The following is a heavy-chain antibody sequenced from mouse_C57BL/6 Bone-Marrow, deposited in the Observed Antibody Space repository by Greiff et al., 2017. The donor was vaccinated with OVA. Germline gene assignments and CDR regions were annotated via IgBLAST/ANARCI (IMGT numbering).Heavy chain of an antibody. Sequence: EVKLQESGEGLVKPGGSLKLSCAASGFTFSSYAMSWVRQTSEKRLEWVAYISSGGDYVYYADTVKGRFTISRDNARNTLYLQMSSLKSEDTAMYYCTRLLDAMDYWGQGTSVTVSS. CDR3: TRLLDAMDY. J-gene: IGHJ4*01. V-gene: IGHV5-9-1*02. CDR1: GFTFSSYA. CDR2: ISSGGDYV. D-gene: IGHD2-1*01.